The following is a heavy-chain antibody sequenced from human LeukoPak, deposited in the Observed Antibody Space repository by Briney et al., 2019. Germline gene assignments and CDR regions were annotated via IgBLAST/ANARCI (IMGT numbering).Heavy chain of an antibody. CDR3: ARDHPRDMITFGGVIVPYYYYMDV. CDR1: GYTFTGYY. J-gene: IGHJ6*03. Sequence: ASVKVSCKASGYTFTGYYMHWVRQAPGQGLEWMGWINPNSGGTNYAQKFQGRVTMTRDTSISTAYMELSRLRSDDTAVYYCARDHPRDMITFGGVIVPYYYYMDVWGKGTTVTISS. V-gene: IGHV1-2*02. D-gene: IGHD3-16*02. CDR2: INPNSGGT.